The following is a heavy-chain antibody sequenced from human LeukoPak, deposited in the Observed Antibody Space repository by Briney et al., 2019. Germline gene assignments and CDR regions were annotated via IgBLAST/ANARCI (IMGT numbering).Heavy chain of an antibody. D-gene: IGHD3-22*01. J-gene: IGHJ4*02. CDR3: ARDYYDSSGPYYFDY. CDR1: GGSFSGYY. Sequence: SETLSLTCAVYGGSFSGYYWSWIRQPPGKGLEWIGEINHSGSTNYNPSVRSGVTISVDTSKNQFSLKLSSVTAADMAVYYCARDYYDSSGPYYFDYWGQGTLVTVSS. CDR2: INHSGST. V-gene: IGHV4-34*01.